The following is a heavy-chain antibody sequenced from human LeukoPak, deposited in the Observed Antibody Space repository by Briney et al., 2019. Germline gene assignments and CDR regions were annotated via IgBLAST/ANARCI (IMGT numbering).Heavy chain of an antibody. CDR3: ARDRGIVRATSFDY. D-gene: IGHD1-26*01. CDR1: GYTFTSYG. J-gene: IGHJ4*02. V-gene: IGHV1-18*01. CDR2: ISAYNGNT. Sequence: GASVKVSCKASGYTFTSYGIRWVRQAPGQGLEWMGLISAYNGNTNYAQKLQGRVTMTTDTSTSTAYMELRSLRSDDTAVYYCARDRGIVRATSFDYWGQGTLVTVSS.